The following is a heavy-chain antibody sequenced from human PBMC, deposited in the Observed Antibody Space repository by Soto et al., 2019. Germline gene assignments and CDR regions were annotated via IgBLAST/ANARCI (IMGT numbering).Heavy chain of an antibody. D-gene: IGHD2-15*01. CDR1: GFTLSTYW. V-gene: IGHV3-74*01. Sequence: SCAASGFTLSTYWMHWVRQVPGKGLAWVSRISSGGTYTNYADSVKGRFTISRDSARSTLFLQMNYLTGEDTAVYYCARTFVDGMAGFGPWGQGTLVTVSS. J-gene: IGHJ5*02. CDR3: ARTFVDGMAGFGP. CDR2: ISSGGTYT.